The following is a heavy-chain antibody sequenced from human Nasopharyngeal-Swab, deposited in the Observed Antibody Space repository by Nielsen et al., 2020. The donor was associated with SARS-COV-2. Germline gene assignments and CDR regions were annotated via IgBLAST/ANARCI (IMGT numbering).Heavy chain of an antibody. Sequence: TVPCKGSAYSFTSYWIGWVRQMPGKGLEWMGIIYPGDSDTRYSPSFQGQVTISADKSISTAYLQWSSLKASDTAMYYCARIPSTLPDSWGQGTLVTVSS. CDR2: IYPGDSDT. V-gene: IGHV5-51*01. CDR3: ARIPSTLPDS. CDR1: AYSFTSYW. D-gene: IGHD5/OR15-5a*01. J-gene: IGHJ4*02.